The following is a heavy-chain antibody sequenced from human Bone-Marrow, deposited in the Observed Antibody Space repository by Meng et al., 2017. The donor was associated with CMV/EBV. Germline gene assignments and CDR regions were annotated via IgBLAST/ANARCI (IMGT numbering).Heavy chain of an antibody. Sequence: ASVKVSCKASGYTFTGYYMHWVRQAPGQGLEWMGWINPNSGGTNYAQKFQGSVPMTRGTSNSTAYMLLSRLRSEDPAVFYCAKVRYSSGWTYFAYWGQGTLVTVSS. CDR2: INPNSGGT. CDR1: GYTFTGYY. J-gene: IGHJ4*02. V-gene: IGHV1-2*02. CDR3: AKVRYSSGWTYFAY. D-gene: IGHD6-19*01.